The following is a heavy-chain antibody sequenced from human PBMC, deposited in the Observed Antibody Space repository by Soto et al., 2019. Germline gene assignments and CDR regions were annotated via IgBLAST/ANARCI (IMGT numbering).Heavy chain of an antibody. Sequence: PGGSLRLSCAASGFTVSTNYMSWVRQAPGKGLEWVSVIYSGGTTYYADSVKGRFTISRDNSKNTLYLQMNSLRADDAAVYYCARDWAGYCTNGVCQNYFDYWGQGTQVTVSS. J-gene: IGHJ4*02. CDR2: IYSGGTT. CDR1: GFTVSTNY. CDR3: ARDWAGYCTNGVCQNYFDY. V-gene: IGHV3-66*01. D-gene: IGHD2-8*01.